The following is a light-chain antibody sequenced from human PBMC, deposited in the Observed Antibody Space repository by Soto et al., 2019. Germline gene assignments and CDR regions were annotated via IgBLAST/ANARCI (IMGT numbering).Light chain of an antibody. J-gene: IGKJ1*01. CDR3: QQYSTYSRT. V-gene: IGKV1-5*03. Sequence: DIQMTQSPSTLSASVGDRVTITCRASQSISTWLAWYQQKPGKAPKALIYKASSLDSGVPSRFSGSGSGTEFTLTISSLQPDDFATYYCQQYSTYSRTFGQGTKVAIK. CDR2: KAS. CDR1: QSISTW.